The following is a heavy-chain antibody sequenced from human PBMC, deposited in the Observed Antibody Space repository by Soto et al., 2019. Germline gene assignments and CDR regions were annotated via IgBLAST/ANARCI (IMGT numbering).Heavy chain of an antibody. Sequence: GGSLRLSCAASGFTVSSNYMSWVRQAPGKGLEWVSVIYSGGSTYYADSVKGRFTISRDNSKNTLCLQMNSLRAEDTAVYYCARGDNWNYGGGSYFDYWGQGTLVTVSS. V-gene: IGHV3-53*01. CDR1: GFTVSSNY. J-gene: IGHJ4*02. CDR3: ARGDNWNYGGGSYFDY. CDR2: IYSGGST. D-gene: IGHD1-7*01.